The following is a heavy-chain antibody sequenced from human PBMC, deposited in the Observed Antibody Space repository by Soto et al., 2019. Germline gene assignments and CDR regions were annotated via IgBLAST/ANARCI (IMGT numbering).Heavy chain of an antibody. V-gene: IGHV1-69*01. CDR2: FIPIFVSA. CDR1: GGTVSSYA. CDR3: ARDVSSDTTGFRGYDL. J-gene: IGHJ4*02. D-gene: IGHD3-10*01. Sequence: QLHLVQSGAEVQKAGSSVKVSCKASGGTVSSYAITWVRQAPGKGLEWMGVFIPIFVSAHYAPKFQGRITITTDASTSTAYMELSGLTSEDTTIYYWARDVSSDTTGFRGYDLWGQGTQVTVSS.